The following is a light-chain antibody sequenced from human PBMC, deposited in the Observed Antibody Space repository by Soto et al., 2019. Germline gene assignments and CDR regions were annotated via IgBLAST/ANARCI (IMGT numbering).Light chain of an antibody. CDR2: KVC. J-gene: IGKJ2*01. V-gene: IGKV2-30*02. Sequence: DVVMTQSPLSLPVTLGQPASVSCRSSRGLVHSDGNTNLTWFQQRPGQSPRRVIYKVCNRASGVTDRFSGSGSGTDFTLRVSRVEAEDVGVYYCLQTAHWPYTFGQGNKLEIK. CDR3: LQTAHWPYT. CDR1: RGLVHSDGNTN.